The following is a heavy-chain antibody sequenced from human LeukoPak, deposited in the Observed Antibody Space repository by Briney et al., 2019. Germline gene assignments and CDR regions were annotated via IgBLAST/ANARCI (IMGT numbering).Heavy chain of an antibody. CDR2: ISSSGSTI. Sequence: GGSLRLSCAASGFTFSSYEMNWVRQAPGKGLEWVSYISSSGSTIYYADSVKGRFTISRDNAKNSLYLQMNSLRAEDTAVYYCARGATAMAYFDCWGQGTLVTVSS. CDR3: ARGATAMAYFDC. J-gene: IGHJ4*02. V-gene: IGHV3-48*03. D-gene: IGHD5-18*01. CDR1: GFTFSSYE.